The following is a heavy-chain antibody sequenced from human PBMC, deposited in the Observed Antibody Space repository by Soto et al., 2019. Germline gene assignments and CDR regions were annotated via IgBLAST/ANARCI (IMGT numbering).Heavy chain of an antibody. J-gene: IGHJ4*02. CDR2: ISAYNGNA. CDR1: GYTFTSYG. Sequence: VASVKVSCKASGYTFTSYGISWVRQAPGQGPEWMGWISAYNGNANYAQKLQGRVTMTTDTSTSTAYMELRSLRSDDTAVYYCARGFLEWLSPSFDFWGQGTLVTVSS. V-gene: IGHV1-18*01. CDR3: ARGFLEWLSPSFDF. D-gene: IGHD3-3*01.